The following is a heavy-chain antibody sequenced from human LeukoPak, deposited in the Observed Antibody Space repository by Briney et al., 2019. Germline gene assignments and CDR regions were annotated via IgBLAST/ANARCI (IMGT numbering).Heavy chain of an antibody. Sequence: GGSLRLSCAASGFTFSSYWMSWVRQAPGKGLEWVANIKQDGSEKYYVDSVKGRFTISRDNAKNSLYLQMNTLRAEDTAVYYCGRASRQQLVQGVFVGWGQGTLVTVSS. D-gene: IGHD6-13*01. V-gene: IGHV3-7*01. CDR2: IKQDGSEK. J-gene: IGHJ4*02. CDR1: GFTFSSYW. CDR3: GRASRQQLVQGVFVG.